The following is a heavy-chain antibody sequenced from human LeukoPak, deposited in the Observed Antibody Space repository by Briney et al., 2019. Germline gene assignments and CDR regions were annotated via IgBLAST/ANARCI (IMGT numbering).Heavy chain of an antibody. J-gene: IGHJ4*02. Sequence: GGSLRLSCEASGFTFSSFGMHWVRQAPGKGLEWVAFIRYDGGNKYSADSVKGRFTISRDNSKNTLYLQMGSLRAEDMAVYYCARDGGYAAAAEFDYWGQGTLVTVSS. CDR1: GFTFSSFG. D-gene: IGHD6-13*01. V-gene: IGHV3-30*02. CDR2: IRYDGGNK. CDR3: ARDGGYAAAAEFDY.